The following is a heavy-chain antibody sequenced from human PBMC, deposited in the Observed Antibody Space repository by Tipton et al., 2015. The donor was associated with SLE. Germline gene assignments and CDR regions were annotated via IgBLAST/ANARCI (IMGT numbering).Heavy chain of an antibody. Sequence: LRLSCTLSGGSISTYYWSWIRQPPGKGLEWIGYIYYSGTTNNNPSLKSRVTISVDTSKNQFSLKLSFVTAADTAVYYCASGGGNYYYYGMDVWGQGTTVTVSS. J-gene: IGHJ6*02. V-gene: IGHV4-59*12. CDR3: ASGGGNYYYYGMDV. D-gene: IGHD2-15*01. CDR1: GGSISTYY. CDR2: IYYSGTT.